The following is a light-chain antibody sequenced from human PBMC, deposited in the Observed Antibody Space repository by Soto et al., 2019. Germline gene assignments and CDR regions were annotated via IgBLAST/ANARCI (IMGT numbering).Light chain of an antibody. CDR2: GAS. CDR1: QRVSSN. Sequence: EIEMTQSPATLSVSPGERATLSCRASQRVSSNLAWYQQKPGQAPRLLIYGASTRATGVPARFSGSGSGTDVTLTISSLQAEDVAIYYCQQYYDTPFTFGPGT. J-gene: IGKJ3*01. V-gene: IGKV3-15*01. CDR3: QQYYDTPFT.